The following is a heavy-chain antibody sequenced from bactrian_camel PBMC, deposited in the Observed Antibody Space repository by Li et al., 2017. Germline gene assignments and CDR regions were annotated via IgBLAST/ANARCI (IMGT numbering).Heavy chain of an antibody. Sequence: VQLVESGGGLVQPGGSLRLPCVASGFTFSNYAMTWVRQAPGKGLEWVSGINRLGGRTTYGDSVKGRFTVSGDNAKNTLYLQMNSLKSEDTALYYCATASPYWYWGQGTQVTVS. CDR1: GFTFSNYA. CDR3: ATASPYWY. J-gene: IGHJ4*01. CDR2: INRLGGRT. D-gene: IGHD1*01. V-gene: IGHV3S42*01.